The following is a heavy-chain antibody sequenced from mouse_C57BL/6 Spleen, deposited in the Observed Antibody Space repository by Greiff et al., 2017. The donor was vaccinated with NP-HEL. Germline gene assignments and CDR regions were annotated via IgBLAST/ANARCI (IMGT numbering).Heavy chain of an antibody. CDR1: GYTFTDYY. V-gene: IGHV1-26*01. Sequence: VQLQQSGPELVKPGASVKISCKASGYTFTDYYMNWVKQSHGKSLEWIGDINPNNGGTSYNQKFKGKATLTVDKSSSTAYMELRSLTSEDSAVYYCARVGSGSFAYWGQGTLVTVSA. J-gene: IGHJ3*01. D-gene: IGHD3-2*02. CDR3: ARVGSGSFAY. CDR2: INPNNGGT.